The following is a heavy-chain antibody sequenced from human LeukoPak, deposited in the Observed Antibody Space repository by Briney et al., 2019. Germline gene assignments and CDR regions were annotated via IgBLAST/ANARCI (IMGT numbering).Heavy chain of an antibody. J-gene: IGHJ4*02. D-gene: IGHD3-22*01. CDR2: IYHSGST. CDR1: GGSISSGGYS. V-gene: IGHV4-30-2*01. Sequence: SETLSLTCAVSGGSISSGGYSWSWIRQPPGKGLEWIGYIYHSGSTNYNPSLKSRVTISVDTSKNQFSLKLSSVTAADTAVYYCARGDYYDSSGYYPAVPFDYWGQGTLVTVSS. CDR3: ARGDYYDSSGYYPAVPFDY.